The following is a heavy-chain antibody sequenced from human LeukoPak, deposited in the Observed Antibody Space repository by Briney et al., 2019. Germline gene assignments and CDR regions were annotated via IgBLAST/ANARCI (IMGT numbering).Heavy chain of an antibody. V-gene: IGHV3-48*03. D-gene: IGHD6-19*01. J-gene: IGHJ4*02. CDR3: AKCSNSSGWYYFDY. Sequence: GGSLRLSCVSSGFTFGSYEMSWVRQAPGKGLEWVSEISGSGTTIFYADSVKGRFTIYRDNSKNTLYLQMNSLRAEDTAVYYCAKCSNSSGWYYFDYWGQGTLVTVSS. CDR1: GFTFGSYE. CDR2: ISGSGTTI.